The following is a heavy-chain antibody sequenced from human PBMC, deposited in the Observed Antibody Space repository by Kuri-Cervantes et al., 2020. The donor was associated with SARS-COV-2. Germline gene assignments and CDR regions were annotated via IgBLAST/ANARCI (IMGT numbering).Heavy chain of an antibody. D-gene: IGHD2-2*01. Sequence: GGSLRLSCAASGFTVSGNHMNWVRQAPGKGLEWVSIFLNSGTTFYADSVKGRFTISRDTSKNTLYLEMNSLRAEDTAVYYCASQLLLGRFDYWGQGTLVTVSS. J-gene: IGHJ4*02. CDR1: GFTVSGNH. CDR2: FLNSGTT. CDR3: ASQLLLGRFDY. V-gene: IGHV3-66*03.